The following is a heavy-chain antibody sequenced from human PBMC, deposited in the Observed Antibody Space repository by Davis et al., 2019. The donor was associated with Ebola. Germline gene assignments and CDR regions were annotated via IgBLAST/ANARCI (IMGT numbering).Heavy chain of an antibody. D-gene: IGHD6-6*01. CDR3: AKDRYSSSSGGIFDY. CDR2: ISGSGGST. V-gene: IGHV3-23*01. Sequence: GGSLRLSCVASGFVFRNYVMSWVRQAPGKGLEWVSAISGSGGSTYYADSVKGRFTISRDNSKNTLYLQMNSLRAEDTAVYYCAKDRYSSSSGGIFDYWGQGTLVTVSS. J-gene: IGHJ4*02. CDR1: GFVFRNYV.